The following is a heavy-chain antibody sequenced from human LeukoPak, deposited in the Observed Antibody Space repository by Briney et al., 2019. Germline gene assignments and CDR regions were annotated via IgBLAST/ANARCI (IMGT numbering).Heavy chain of an antibody. CDR3: ARVQYSGSYYSAFDI. D-gene: IGHD1-26*01. CDR2: ISSSSSTI. Sequence: PGGSLRLSCAASGFTFSSYSMNWVRQAPGKGLEWVSYISSSSSTIYYADSVKGRFTISRDNAKNSLYLQMNSLRAEDTAVYYCARVQYSGSYYSAFDIWGQGTMVTVSS. V-gene: IGHV3-48*01. CDR1: GFTFSSYS. J-gene: IGHJ3*02.